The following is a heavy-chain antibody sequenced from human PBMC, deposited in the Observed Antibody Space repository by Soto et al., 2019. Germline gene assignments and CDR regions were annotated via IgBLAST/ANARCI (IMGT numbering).Heavy chain of an antibody. CDR3: ARQITYICDF. CDR1: GYRLDAAW. CDR2: IKPGGSDL. D-gene: IGHD3-10*01. J-gene: IGHJ4*02. V-gene: IGHV5-51*01. Sequence: PGESLKISCKGVGYRLDAAWIGWVRQMPGKGLEWMGIIKPGGSDLRYSPSFRGQVTISADAAVNTAYLQWDSLKASDTAMYYCARQITYICDFWGLGTLVTVSS.